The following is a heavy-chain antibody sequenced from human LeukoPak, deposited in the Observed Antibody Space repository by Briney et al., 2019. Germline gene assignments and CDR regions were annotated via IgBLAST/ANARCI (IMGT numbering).Heavy chain of an antibody. J-gene: IGHJ4*02. CDR3: ASHQYGSGSYYHDY. Sequence: SQTLSLTCTVSGGSISSGNYHWSWIRQPAGKGLEWIGRISTSGSTNYDPSRKSRLIISIDKSKNQFALRMSSATAADTAVYYCASHQYGSGSYYHDYWGQGTLVTVSS. D-gene: IGHD3-10*01. CDR1: GGSISSGNYH. CDR2: ISTSGST. V-gene: IGHV4-61*02.